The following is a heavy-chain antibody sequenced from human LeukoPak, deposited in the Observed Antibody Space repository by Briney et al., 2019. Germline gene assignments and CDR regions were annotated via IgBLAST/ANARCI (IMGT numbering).Heavy chain of an antibody. Sequence: ASVKVTCKTSRYTFTSYDINWVRQATGQGLEWMGWMNPNSGNTGYAQKFQGRVTMTRNTSISTAYMELSSLRSEDTAVYYCASSSWYVGFDYWGQGTLVTVSS. D-gene: IGHD6-13*01. J-gene: IGHJ4*02. CDR2: MNPNSGNT. CDR3: ASSSWYVGFDY. V-gene: IGHV1-8*01. CDR1: RYTFTSYD.